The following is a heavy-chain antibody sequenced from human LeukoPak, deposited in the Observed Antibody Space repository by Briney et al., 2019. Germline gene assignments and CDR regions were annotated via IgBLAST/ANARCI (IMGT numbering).Heavy chain of an antibody. V-gene: IGHV4-34*01. D-gene: IGHD3-9*01. J-gene: IGHJ3*02. CDR1: GGSFSGYY. Sequence: SETLSLTCAVYGGSFSGYYWSWIRQPPGKGLEWIGEINHSGSTNYNPSLKSRVTISVDTSKNQFSLKLSSVTAADTAVYYCARVKASGYYDILTGYYIPHAFDIWGQGTMVTVSS. CDR2: INHSGST. CDR3: ARVKASGYYDILTGYYIPHAFDI.